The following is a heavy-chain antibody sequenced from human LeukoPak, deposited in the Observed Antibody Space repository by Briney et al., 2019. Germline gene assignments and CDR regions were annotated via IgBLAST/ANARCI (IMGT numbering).Heavy chain of an antibody. V-gene: IGHV4-59*12. CDR2: IYYSGST. D-gene: IGHD5-12*01. CDR1: GGSFSGYY. J-gene: IGHJ6*03. CDR3: ARDQRSGYSGYDYYYYYYMDV. Sequence: SETLSLTCAVYGGSFSGYYWSWIRQPPGKGLEWIGYIYYSGSTNYNPSLKSRVTISVDTSKNQFSLKLSSVTAADTAVYYCARDQRSGYSGYDYYYYYYMDVWGKGTTVTVSS.